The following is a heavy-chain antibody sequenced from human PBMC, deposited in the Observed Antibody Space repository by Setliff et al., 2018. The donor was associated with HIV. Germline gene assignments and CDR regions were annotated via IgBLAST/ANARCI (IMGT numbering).Heavy chain of an antibody. CDR1: GFIFTKYG. Sequence: ASVKVSCKASGFIFTKYGITWVRQAPGQGLEWMGWISAYNGKTDYAQKFQDRLTMTTDTSTRTVYMELRGLRSDDTAVYYCAREKETCSGGDCWENAFDVWGQGTMVTVSS. V-gene: IGHV1-18*01. D-gene: IGHD2-21*02. CDR3: AREKETCSGGDCWENAFDV. CDR2: ISAYNGKT. J-gene: IGHJ3*01.